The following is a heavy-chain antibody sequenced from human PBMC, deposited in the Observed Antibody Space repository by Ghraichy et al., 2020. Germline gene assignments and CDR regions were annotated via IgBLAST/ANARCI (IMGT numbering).Heavy chain of an antibody. CDR1: GFTFSSYS. Sequence: ETLSLTCAASGFTFSSYSMNWVRQAPGKGLEWVSYISSSSSTIYYPDSVKGRFTISRDNAKNSLYLQVNSLRDEDTAVYYCASSIIAFDMWGLGTMVTVSS. J-gene: IGHJ3*02. CDR2: ISSSSSTI. V-gene: IGHV3-48*02. CDR3: ASSIIAFDM. D-gene: IGHD2-21*01.